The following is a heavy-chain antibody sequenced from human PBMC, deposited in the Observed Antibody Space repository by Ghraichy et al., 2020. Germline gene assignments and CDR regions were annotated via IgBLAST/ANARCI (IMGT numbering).Heavy chain of an antibody. CDR1: GFTFSSYS. CDR2: ISPSSSTI. Sequence: GGSLRLSCAASGFTFSSYSMNWVRQAPGKGLEWVSYISPSSSTIYYADSVKGRFTISRDNAKNSLYLQMNSLRDEDTAVYYCARDNTYDIHNWFDPWGQGTLVTVSS. J-gene: IGHJ5*02. V-gene: IGHV3-48*02. D-gene: IGHD3-9*01. CDR3: ARDNTYDIHNWFDP.